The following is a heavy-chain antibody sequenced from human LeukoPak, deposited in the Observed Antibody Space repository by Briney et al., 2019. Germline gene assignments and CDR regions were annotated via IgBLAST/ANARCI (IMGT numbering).Heavy chain of an antibody. Sequence: SVTVSCKASGGTFSSYAISWVRQAPGQGLEWMGGIIPIFGTANYAQKFQGRVTITADESTSTAYMELSSLRSEDTAVYYCARAEGWCSSTSCPFDYWGQGTLVTVSS. CDR1: GGTFSSYA. CDR2: IIPIFGTA. V-gene: IGHV1-69*01. CDR3: ARAEGWCSSTSCPFDY. D-gene: IGHD2-2*01. J-gene: IGHJ4*02.